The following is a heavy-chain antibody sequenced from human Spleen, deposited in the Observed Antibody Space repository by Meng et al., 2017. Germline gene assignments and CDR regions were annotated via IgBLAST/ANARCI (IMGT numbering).Heavy chain of an antibody. CDR3: ARGPYDYATWYFDL. J-gene: IGHJ2*01. D-gene: IGHD4-17*01. CDR2: LSAYNCNT. V-gene: IGHV1-18*01. Sequence: ASVKVSCKASGYTFTSYGISWLRQAPRQGLEWMGWLSAYNCNTNYAQKPQCRVTMTTDTSTSTAYMELRSLRSDDTAVYYWARGPYDYATWYFDLWGPGTLVTVSS. CDR1: GYTFTSYG.